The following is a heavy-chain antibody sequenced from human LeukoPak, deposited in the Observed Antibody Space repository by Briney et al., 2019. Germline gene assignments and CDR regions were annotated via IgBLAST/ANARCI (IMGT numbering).Heavy chain of an antibody. CDR1: GFTFSSYW. Sequence: GGSLRLSCAASGFTFSSYWMSWVRQAPGKGLEWVANIKQDGSEKYYVDSVKGRFTISRDNSKNTLYLQMNSLRAEDTAVYYCARAPEREVLDYWGQGTLVTVSS. D-gene: IGHD1-14*01. CDR3: ARAPEREVLDY. J-gene: IGHJ4*02. V-gene: IGHV3-7*01. CDR2: IKQDGSEK.